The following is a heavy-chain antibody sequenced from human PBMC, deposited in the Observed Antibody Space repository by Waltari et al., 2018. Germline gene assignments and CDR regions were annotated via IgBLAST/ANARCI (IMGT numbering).Heavy chain of an antibody. D-gene: IGHD6-19*01. Sequence: QVQLVQSGAEVKKPGASVKVSCKASGYTFTGYYTHWVRQAPGLGLAWMGRINPNSGGTNYAQKFQGRVTMTRDTSISTAYMELSRLRSDDTAVYYCARGKSPGIAVAGNWFDPWGQGTLVTVSS. J-gene: IGHJ5*02. CDR1: GYTFTGYY. CDR2: INPNSGGT. V-gene: IGHV1-2*06. CDR3: ARGKSPGIAVAGNWFDP.